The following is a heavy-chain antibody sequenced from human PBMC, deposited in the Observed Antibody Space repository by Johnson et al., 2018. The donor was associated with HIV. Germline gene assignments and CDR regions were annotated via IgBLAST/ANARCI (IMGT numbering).Heavy chain of an antibody. CDR3: AKGDWNDVQDAFDV. CDR2: ISYDGSNK. Sequence: QVQLVESGGGVVQPGRSLRLSCAASGFTFSSYAMHWVRQAPGKGLEWVAVISYDGSNKYYADSVKGQFTISRDNSKNTLYLQMNSLRAEDTAIYYCAKGDWNDVQDAFDVWGQGTMVIVS. V-gene: IGHV3-30*04. D-gene: IGHD1-1*01. J-gene: IGHJ3*01. CDR1: GFTFSSYA.